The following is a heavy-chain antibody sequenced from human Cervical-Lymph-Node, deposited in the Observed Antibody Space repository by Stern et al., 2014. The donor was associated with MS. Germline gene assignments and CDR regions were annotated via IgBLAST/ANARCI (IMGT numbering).Heavy chain of an antibody. D-gene: IGHD3-16*01. CDR2: IIPSQVIT. Sequence: QVQLVQSGAEVKKPGSSVKVSCKASGGTFGDYTINWVRQAPGQGLEWMGRIIPSQVITNYAQRFQGRVTITADKSTSTAYMELSSLRSEDTAVYYCAKEGDKNKGAYYYGMDVWGQGTTVTVS. CDR3: AKEGDKNKGAYYYGMDV. J-gene: IGHJ6*02. V-gene: IGHV1-69*09. CDR1: GGTFGDYT.